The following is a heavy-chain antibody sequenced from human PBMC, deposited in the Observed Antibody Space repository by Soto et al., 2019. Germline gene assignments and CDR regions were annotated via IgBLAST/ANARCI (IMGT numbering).Heavy chain of an antibody. D-gene: IGHD3-22*01. V-gene: IGHV3-48*01. J-gene: IGHJ5*02. CDR3: ARNYYDSSGPPFDP. Sequence: GGSLRLSCAASGFTFSTYSMNWVRQAPGKGLEWVSYISSGSSAIYYAGSVKGRFTISRDNAENSLYLQMNSLRPEDTAVYYCARNYYDSSGPPFDPWGQGTLVTVSS. CDR1: GFTFSTYS. CDR2: ISSGSSAI.